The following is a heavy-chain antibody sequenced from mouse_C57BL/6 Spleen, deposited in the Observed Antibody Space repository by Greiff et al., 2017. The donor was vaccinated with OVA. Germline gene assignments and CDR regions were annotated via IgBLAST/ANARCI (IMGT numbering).Heavy chain of an antibody. CDR1: GYTFTDYE. V-gene: IGHV1-15*01. D-gene: IGHD1-1*01. CDR2: IDPETGGT. J-gene: IGHJ2*01. Sequence: VKLQQSGAELVRPGASVTLSCKASGYTFTDYEMHWVKQTPVHGLEWIGAIDPETGGTAYNQKFKGKAILTADKSSSTAYMELRSLTSEDSAVYYCTRNYGSSYWGQGTTLTVPS. CDR3: TRNYGSSY.